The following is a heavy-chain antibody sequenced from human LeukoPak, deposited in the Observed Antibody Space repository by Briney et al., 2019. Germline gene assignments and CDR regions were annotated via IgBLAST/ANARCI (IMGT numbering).Heavy chain of an antibody. CDR3: ARGGIAAPDY. D-gene: IGHD6-13*01. CDR1: GFTVSNYF. V-gene: IGHV3-21*01. Sequence: GGSLRLSCAASGFTVSNYFMTWVRQAPGKGLEWVSSISSSSNYIYYADSVKGRFTISRDNAKNSLYLQANSLRAEDTAVYYCARGGIAAPDYWGQGTLVTVSS. J-gene: IGHJ4*02. CDR2: ISSSSNYI.